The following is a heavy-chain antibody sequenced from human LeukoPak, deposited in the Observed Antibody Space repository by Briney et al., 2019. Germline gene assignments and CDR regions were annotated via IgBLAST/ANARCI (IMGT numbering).Heavy chain of an antibody. CDR1: GFTFSSYG. CDR2: ISPDGSNK. D-gene: IGHD1-26*01. Sequence: GRSLRLSCAASGFTFSSYGMHWVRQAPGKGLEWEAVISPDGSNKYYADSVKGRFTISRDNSKNTLYLQMNSLRADDTAVYYCAKRYSVDWYYFDYWGQGTLVTVSS. CDR3: AKRYSVDWYYFDY. J-gene: IGHJ4*02. V-gene: IGHV3-30*18.